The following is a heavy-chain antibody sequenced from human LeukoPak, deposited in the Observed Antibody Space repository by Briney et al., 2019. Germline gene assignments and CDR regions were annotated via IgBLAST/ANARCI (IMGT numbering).Heavy chain of an antibody. J-gene: IGHJ6*03. Sequence: AGGSLRLSCAASGFIFDDYAMSWVRQAPGKGLEWVSGINWNGDSTDYADSVKGRFTISRDNAKNSLYLQMNSLRAEDTALYYCARTAMVDYNYYYMDVWGKGTTVTVSS. CDR3: ARTAMVDYNYYYMDV. CDR2: INWNGDST. D-gene: IGHD5-18*01. CDR1: GFIFDDYA. V-gene: IGHV3-20*04.